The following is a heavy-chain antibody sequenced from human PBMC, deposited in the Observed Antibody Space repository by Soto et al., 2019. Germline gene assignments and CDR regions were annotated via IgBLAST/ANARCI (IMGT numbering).Heavy chain of an antibody. CDR3: ARDPPLGGDYAGVPDY. CDR1: GFTFSSYA. D-gene: IGHD4-17*01. Sequence: QVQLVESGGGVVQPGRSLRLSCAASGFTFSSYAMHWVRQAPGKGLEWVAVISYDGSNKYYADSVKGRFTISRDNSKNTLYLQMNSLRAEDTAVYYCARDPPLGGDYAGVPDYWGQGTLVTVSS. J-gene: IGHJ4*02. CDR2: ISYDGSNK. V-gene: IGHV3-30-3*01.